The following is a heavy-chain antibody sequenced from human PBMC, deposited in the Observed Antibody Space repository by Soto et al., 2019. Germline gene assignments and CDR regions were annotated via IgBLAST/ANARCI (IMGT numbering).Heavy chain of an antibody. D-gene: IGHD6-19*01. CDR1: GFTFTSYG. V-gene: IGHV3-30*18. CDR3: AKEHRSGCYYFDY. CDR2: ISYDGSNK. Sequence: PGGSLRLSCAASGFTFTSYGMHWVRQAPGKGLEWVAVISYDGSNKYYADSVKGRFTISRDDSKNTLYLQMNSLRAEDTAVYYCAKEHRSGCYYFDYWGLGTLVTVSS. J-gene: IGHJ4*02.